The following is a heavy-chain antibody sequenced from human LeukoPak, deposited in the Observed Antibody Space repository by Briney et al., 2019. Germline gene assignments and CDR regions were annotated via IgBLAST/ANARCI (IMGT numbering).Heavy chain of an antibody. CDR1: GYTFTSYG. CDR3: ARDGRTNYYDSSGYLGDAFDI. J-gene: IGHJ3*02. V-gene: IGHV1-18*01. D-gene: IGHD3-22*01. Sequence: ASVQVSCKASGYTFTSYGMSWVRQAPGQGLEWMGWISACNGNTHYAQKLQGRVTMTTDTSTSTAYMELRSLRSDDTAVYYCARDGRTNYYDSSGYLGDAFDIWGQGTMVTVSS. CDR2: ISACNGNT.